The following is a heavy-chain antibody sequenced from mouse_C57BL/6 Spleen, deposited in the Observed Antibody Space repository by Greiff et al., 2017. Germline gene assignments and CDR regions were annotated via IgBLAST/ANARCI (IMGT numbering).Heavy chain of an antibody. J-gene: IGHJ2*01. D-gene: IGHD3-1*01. Sequence: VQLQQSGPELVKPGASVKISCKASGYSFTGYYMNWVKQSPEKSLEWIGEINPSTGGTTYNQKFKAKATLTVDKSSSTAYMQLKSLTSEDSAVYYCARWHSSGFDYWGQGTTLTVSS. CDR2: INPSTGGT. V-gene: IGHV1-42*01. CDR1: GYSFTGYY. CDR3: ARWHSSGFDY.